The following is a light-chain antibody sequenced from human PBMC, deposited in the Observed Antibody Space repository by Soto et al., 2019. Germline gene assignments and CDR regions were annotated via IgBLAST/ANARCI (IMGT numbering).Light chain of an antibody. CDR1: QGISTW. J-gene: IGKJ2*01. CDR3: QQSNSFPPYT. V-gene: IGKV1-12*01. Sequence: DIQMTQSPSSVSASVGDRVTITCRASQGISTWLAWYQQKPGKAPKILIFAASTLRSGVPSRFSGSGSGTEFTLTISRLQPEDSATYFCQQSNSFPPYTFGQGTKVEIK. CDR2: AAS.